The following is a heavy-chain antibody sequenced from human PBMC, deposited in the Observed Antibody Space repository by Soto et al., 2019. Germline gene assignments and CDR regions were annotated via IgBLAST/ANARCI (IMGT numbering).Heavy chain of an antibody. CDR2: IYPGDSDT. J-gene: IGHJ4*02. Sequence: EVQLVQSGAEVKKPGESLKISCKGSGYSFTSYWIGWVRQMPGKGLEWMGIIYPGDSDTRYSPSFQGQVTISADKSISTAYLQWSSLKASDTAMYYCARRLRTMVRGVITDYFDYWGQGTLVTVSS. V-gene: IGHV5-51*03. D-gene: IGHD3-10*01. CDR3: ARRLRTMVRGVITDYFDY. CDR1: GYSFTSYW.